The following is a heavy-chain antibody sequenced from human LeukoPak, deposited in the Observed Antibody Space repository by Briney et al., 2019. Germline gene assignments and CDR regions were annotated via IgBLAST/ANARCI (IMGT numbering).Heavy chain of an antibody. CDR2: FDPEDGET. V-gene: IGHV1-24*01. CDR1: GYTLTELS. J-gene: IGHJ1*01. CDR3: ATYPWFGELLYGYFQH. Sequence: ASVKVSCKVSGYTLTELSMHWVRQAPGKGLEWMGGFDPEDGETLYAQKFQGRVTMTEDTSTDTAYMELSSLRSEDTAVYYCATYPWFGELLYGYFQHWGQGTLVTVSS. D-gene: IGHD3-10*01.